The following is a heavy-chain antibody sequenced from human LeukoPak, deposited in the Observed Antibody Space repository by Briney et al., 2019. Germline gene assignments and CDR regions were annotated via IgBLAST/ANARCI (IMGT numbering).Heavy chain of an antibody. Sequence: GRSLRLSCAASGFTFNTHGMHWVRQAPGKGLEWLAVIWYDGSIKYYSDSVKGRFTISRDNSKNTLNLQMNSLRAEDTAVYYCVRISCTGSRCKPYSYYDMDVWGQGTTVTVSS. CDR1: GFTFNTHG. J-gene: IGHJ6*02. V-gene: IGHV3-33*01. CDR3: VRISCTGSRCKPYSYYDMDV. D-gene: IGHD2-15*01. CDR2: IWYDGSIK.